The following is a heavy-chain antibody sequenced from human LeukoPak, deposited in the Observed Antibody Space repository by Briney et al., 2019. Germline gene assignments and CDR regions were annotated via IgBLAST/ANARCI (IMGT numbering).Heavy chain of an antibody. Sequence: PGGSLRLSCAASGFNFRSSGMHWVRQAPGKGLEWVAFIQNDASQIYYADSVKGRFTISRDNPKNTVYLQMNGLRTEDTAVYFCAREGSRLVIHAFDIWGQGTMVTVSS. D-gene: IGHD2-21*01. CDR3: AREGSRLVIHAFDI. V-gene: IGHV3-30*02. CDR1: GFNFRSSG. J-gene: IGHJ3*02. CDR2: IQNDASQI.